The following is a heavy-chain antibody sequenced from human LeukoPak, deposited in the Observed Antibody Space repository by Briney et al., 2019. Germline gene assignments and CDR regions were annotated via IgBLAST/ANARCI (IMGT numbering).Heavy chain of an antibody. CDR2: IYPGDSDA. CDR3: ARHVDTAMLTLNWFDP. J-gene: IGHJ5*02. CDR1: GYSFTTYW. D-gene: IGHD5-18*01. Sequence: GESLKISCQGSGYSFTTYWIGWVRQMPGKGLEWMGNIYPGDSDARYSPAFQGQVTISADKSINTVYLQWNSLKTSDTAMYYCARHVDTAMLTLNWFDPWGQGTLVTVSS. V-gene: IGHV5-51*01.